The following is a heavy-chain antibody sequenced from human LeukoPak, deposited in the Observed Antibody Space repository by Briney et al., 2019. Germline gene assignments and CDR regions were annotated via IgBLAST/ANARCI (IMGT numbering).Heavy chain of an antibody. J-gene: IGHJ4*02. CDR2: ISSNGDTI. Sequence: GGSLRLSCAASGYTFSDYYMSWIRQAPGKGLEWISYISSNGDTIYDADSVKGRFTISRDNAKNSLYLQVNSLRAEDTAVYYCARDRAGSGSYFGYFDYWGQGTLVTVSS. CDR3: ARDRAGSGSYFGYFDY. V-gene: IGHV3-11*01. CDR1: GYTFSDYY. D-gene: IGHD3-10*01.